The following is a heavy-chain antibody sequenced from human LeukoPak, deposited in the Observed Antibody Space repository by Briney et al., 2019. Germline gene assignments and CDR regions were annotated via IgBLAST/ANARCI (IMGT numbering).Heavy chain of an antibody. CDR3: VRGGDTHYGLDY. J-gene: IGHJ4*02. CDR2: INAVGSGT. D-gene: IGHD3-10*01. CDR1: GFTFNRHW. V-gene: IGHV3-74*01. Sequence: GGSLRFSCTVSGFTFNRHWMHWVRQAPGKGLEWVSHINAVGSGTAYADFVKGRFTISRDNAKNKVYLQMNSLRADDTALYYCVRGGDTHYGLDYWGQGALVTVSS.